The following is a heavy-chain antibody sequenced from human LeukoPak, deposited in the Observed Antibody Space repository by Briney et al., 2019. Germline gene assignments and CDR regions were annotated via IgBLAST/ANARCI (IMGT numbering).Heavy chain of an antibody. CDR2: IITIFGTA. V-gene: IGHV1-69*01. J-gene: IGHJ6*04. D-gene: IGHD3-10*01. Sequence: SVKVSCKSSGGTFSSYAISWVRQPPGQGLEWMGGIITIFGTANYAQKFHGRVTITADESTSTAYMELRSLRSEDTAVYYCARDFGELFGMDVWGKGTTVTVSS. CDR3: ARDFGELFGMDV. CDR1: GGTFSSYA.